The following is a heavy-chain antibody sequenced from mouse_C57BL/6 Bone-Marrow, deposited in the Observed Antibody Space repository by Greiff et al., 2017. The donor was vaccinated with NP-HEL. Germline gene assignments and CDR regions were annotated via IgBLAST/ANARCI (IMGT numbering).Heavy chain of an antibody. CDR2: ISNGGGST. J-gene: IGHJ3*01. V-gene: IGHV5-12*01. CDR3: ARHGPAWFAY. Sequence: DVMFVESGGGLVQPGGSLKLSCAASGFTFSDYYMYWVRQTPEKRLEWVAYISNGGGSTYYPDTVKGRFTISRDNAKNTLYLQMSRLKSEDTAMYYCARHGPAWFAYWGQGTLVTVSA. CDR1: GFTFSDYY.